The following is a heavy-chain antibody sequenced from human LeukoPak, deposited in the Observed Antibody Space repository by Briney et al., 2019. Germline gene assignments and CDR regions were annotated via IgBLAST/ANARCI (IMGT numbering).Heavy chain of an antibody. CDR3: AKDVQRFSSSWYYFDS. CDR2: IGVSGATT. J-gene: IGHJ4*02. Sequence: GGSPRLSCAASGFTFSGYAMSWVRQAPAKGLEWLSGIGVSGATTYYADSVKGRFTISRDNSKNTLYLQMNSLRGEDTAVYYCAKDVQRFSSSWYYFDSWGQGTLVTVSS. D-gene: IGHD6-13*01. V-gene: IGHV3-23*01. CDR1: GFTFSGYA.